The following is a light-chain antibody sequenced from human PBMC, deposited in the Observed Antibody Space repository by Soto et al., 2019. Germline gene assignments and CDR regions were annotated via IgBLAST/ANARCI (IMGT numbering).Light chain of an antibody. CDR3: QQRSNWYT. Sequence: EIVLTQSPAPLSLSPGERATLSCRASQSVSSYLAWYQQKPGQAPRLLIYDASSRATGIPARFSGSGSGTDFTLTISSLEPEDFSVYYCQQRSNWYTFGQGTKLESK. V-gene: IGKV3-11*01. J-gene: IGKJ2*01. CDR2: DAS. CDR1: QSVSSY.